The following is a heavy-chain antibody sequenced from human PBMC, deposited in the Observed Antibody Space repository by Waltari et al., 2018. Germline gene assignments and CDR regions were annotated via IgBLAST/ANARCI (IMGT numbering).Heavy chain of an antibody. CDR3: ATYIGASIGTAAFDV. V-gene: IGHV4-39*01. Sequence: QLQLQESGPGLLKPSETLSLTCSVSGGSIITDRPYRGWIRQPPGQGLEWIGTVSYNGAAYSSPSLKSRVTLSRDTSKNQLSLTLGSVTATDTAVYYCATYIGASIGTAAFDVWGQGTLVSVSS. D-gene: IGHD5-12*01. CDR2: VSYNGAA. J-gene: IGHJ3*01. CDR1: GGSIITDRPY.